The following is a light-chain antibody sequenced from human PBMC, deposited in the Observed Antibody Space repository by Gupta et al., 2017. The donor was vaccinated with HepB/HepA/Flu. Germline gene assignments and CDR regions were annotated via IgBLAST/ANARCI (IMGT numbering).Light chain of an antibody. CDR2: YNN. V-gene: IGLV1-51*01. CDR3: DNSDGSMNSLV. J-gene: IGLJ2*01. Sequence: QSVLTQPPSVSAAPGQKVTIYCSGSSSNIGRNYVSWYQQLPGTATKRLIYYNNKRPSGITDRFLCYTSGTYATPRTNGLQTGEEADDYCDNSDGSMNSLVFGTGTKLTVL. CDR1: SSNIGRNY.